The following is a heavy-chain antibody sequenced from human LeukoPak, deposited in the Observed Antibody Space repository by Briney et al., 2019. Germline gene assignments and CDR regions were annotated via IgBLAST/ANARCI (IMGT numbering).Heavy chain of an antibody. CDR2: ISAYNGNT. Sequence: AASVKVSCKASGYTFTSYGISWVRQAPGQGLEWMGWISAYNGNTNYAQKLQGRVTMTTDTSASTAYMELRSLRSDDTAVYYCAREGGSSWSRDFHYWGQGTLVTVSS. J-gene: IGHJ4*02. V-gene: IGHV1-18*01. CDR1: GYTFTSYG. D-gene: IGHD6-13*01. CDR3: AREGGSSWSRDFHY.